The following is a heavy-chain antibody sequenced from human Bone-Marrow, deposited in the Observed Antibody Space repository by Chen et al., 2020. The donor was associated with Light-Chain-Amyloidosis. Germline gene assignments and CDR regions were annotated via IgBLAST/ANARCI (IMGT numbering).Heavy chain of an antibody. V-gene: IGHV3-23*04. CDR1: GFAFSSYA. J-gene: IGHJ3*02. Sequence: EVQLVESGGGLLQRGGSLRLSCAASGFAFSSYAMSWVRQAPGKGLEWVSTISGSGGSRYYGDSVKGRLTISRGNSKNALFLRMNSLRAEDTAVYYCAKDISYDDILPGYPADAFDIWGQGTMVTVSS. CDR2: ISGSGGSR. D-gene: IGHD3-9*01. CDR3: AKDISYDDILPGYPADAFDI.